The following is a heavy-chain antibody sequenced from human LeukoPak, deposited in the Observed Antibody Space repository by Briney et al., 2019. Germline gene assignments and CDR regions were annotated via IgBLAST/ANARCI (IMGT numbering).Heavy chain of an antibody. J-gene: IGHJ4*02. CDR3: AREDMQVAIYYFDY. D-gene: IGHD2-15*01. CDR2: IYYSGST. Sequence: SETLSLTCTVSGGSISSGDYYWSWIRQPPGKGLEWIGYIYYSGSTNYNPPLKSRVTISVDTSKNQFSLKLSSVTAADTAVYYCAREDMQVAIYYFDYWGQGTLVTVSS. CDR1: GGSISSGDYY. V-gene: IGHV4-61*08.